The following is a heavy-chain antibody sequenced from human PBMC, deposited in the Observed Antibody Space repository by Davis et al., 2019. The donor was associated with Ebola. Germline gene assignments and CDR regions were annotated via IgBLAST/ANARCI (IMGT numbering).Heavy chain of an antibody. CDR1: GGSFSGYY. D-gene: IGHD3-10*01. V-gene: IGHV4-34*01. J-gene: IGHJ6*02. CDR2: INYSGST. Sequence: MPSETLSLTCAVYGGSFSGYYWTWIRQPPGKGLEWIGEINYSGSTNYNPSLKSRVTISVDKSKNQFSLKLSSVTAADTAVYYCARGGGFGGYGMDVWGQGTTVTVSS. CDR3: ARGGGFGGYGMDV.